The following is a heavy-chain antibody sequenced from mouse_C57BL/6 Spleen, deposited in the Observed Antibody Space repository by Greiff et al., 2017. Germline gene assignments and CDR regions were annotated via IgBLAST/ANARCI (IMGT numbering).Heavy chain of an antibody. CDR2: IDPSDSYT. Sequence: VQLQQPGAELVMPGASVKLSCKASGYTFTSYWMHWVKQRPGQGLEWIGEIDPSDSYTNYNQKFKGKSTLTVDKSSSTAYMQLSSLKSEDSAVDYCARRGGNYGGAMDYWGQGTSVTVSS. J-gene: IGHJ4*01. V-gene: IGHV1-69*01. D-gene: IGHD2-1*01. CDR1: GYTFTSYW. CDR3: ARRGGNYGGAMDY.